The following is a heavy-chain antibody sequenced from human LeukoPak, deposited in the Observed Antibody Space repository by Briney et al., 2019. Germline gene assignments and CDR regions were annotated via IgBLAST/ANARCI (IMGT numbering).Heavy chain of an antibody. CDR1: GGSISTYY. D-gene: IGHD2-15*01. V-gene: IGHV4-59*08. J-gene: IGHJ4*02. Sequence: SETLSLTCTVSGGSISTYYRSWIRQPPGKGLEWIGYIYYSGSTDSNPSLKSRVTISVDTSKNQISLKLSSVTAAGTAVYYCARTYCRGGSCHFDYWGQGTLVTVSS. CDR2: IYYSGST. CDR3: ARTYCRGGSCHFDY.